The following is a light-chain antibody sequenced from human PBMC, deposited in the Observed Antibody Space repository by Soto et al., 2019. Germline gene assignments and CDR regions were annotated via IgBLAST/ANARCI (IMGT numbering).Light chain of an antibody. CDR1: QSVNSN. J-gene: IGKJ1*01. CDR3: QQYNNLWT. Sequence: EIVMTQSPATLSVSRGERATLSCRASQSVNSNLAWYQQNPGHAPRPLNSGASTRATGIAASVSGSGSETEFTLTISSLQSEDFAVYYCQQYNNLWTFGQGTKVEMK. CDR2: GAS. V-gene: IGKV3-15*01.